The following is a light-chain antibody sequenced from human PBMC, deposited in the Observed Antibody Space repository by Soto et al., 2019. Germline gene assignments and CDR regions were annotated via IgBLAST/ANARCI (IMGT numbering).Light chain of an antibody. Sequence: DIQMTQSPSTLSASVGDRVTITCRSSQSISSWLAWYQQKPGKAPKLLIYDASSLESGVPSRFSGSGSGTAFTLPISSLQPDDFATYYCQQYNSYPMYTFGQGTKMEIK. CDR3: QQYNSYPMYT. CDR1: QSISSW. CDR2: DAS. V-gene: IGKV1-5*01. J-gene: IGKJ2*01.